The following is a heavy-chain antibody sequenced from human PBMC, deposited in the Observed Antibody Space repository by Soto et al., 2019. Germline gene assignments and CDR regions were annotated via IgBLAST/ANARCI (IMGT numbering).Heavy chain of an antibody. CDR2: IIPIFGTA. Sequence: ASVKVSCKASGGTFSSYTISWVRQAPGQGLEWMGRIIPIFGTANYAQKFQGRVTITADESTSTAYMELSSLRSEDTAVYYCARDHLSVAGTSPYYYYGTDVWGQGTTVTVSS. D-gene: IGHD6-19*01. CDR3: ARDHLSVAGTSPYYYYGTDV. V-gene: IGHV1-69*13. J-gene: IGHJ6*02. CDR1: GGTFSSYT.